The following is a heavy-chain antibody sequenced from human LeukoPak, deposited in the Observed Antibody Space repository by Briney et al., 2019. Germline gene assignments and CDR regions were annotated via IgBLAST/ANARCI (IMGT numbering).Heavy chain of an antibody. CDR3: ARVHFYDYIWGSYRPDAFDI. V-gene: IGHV4-34*01. D-gene: IGHD3-16*02. J-gene: IGHJ3*02. CDR2: INHSGST. Sequence: SETLSLTCAVDGGSFSGYYWSWIRQPPGKGLEWIGEINHSGSTNYNPSLKSRVTISVDTSKNQFSLKLSSVTAADTAVYYCARVHFYDYIWGSYRPDAFDIWGQGTMVTVSS. CDR1: GGSFSGYY.